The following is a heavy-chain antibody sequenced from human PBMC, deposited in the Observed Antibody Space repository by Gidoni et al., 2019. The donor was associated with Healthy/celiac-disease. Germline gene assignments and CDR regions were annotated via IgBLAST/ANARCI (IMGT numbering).Heavy chain of an antibody. V-gene: IGHV3-30-3*01. CDR2: ISYDGSNK. J-gene: IGHJ4*02. D-gene: IGHD3-9*01. CDR1: GFTFRSYA. CDR3: AREYDILTGYPSFDY. Sequence: QVQLVESGGGVVQPGRSLRLSCAASGFTFRSYAMHWVRQAPGKGLEWVAVISYDGSNKYYADSVKGRFTISRDNSKNTLYLQMNSLRAEDTAVYYCAREYDILTGYPSFDYWGQGTLVTVSS.